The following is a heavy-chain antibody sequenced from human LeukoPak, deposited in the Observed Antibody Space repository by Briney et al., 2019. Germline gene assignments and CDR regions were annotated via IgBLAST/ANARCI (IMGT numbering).Heavy chain of an antibody. CDR2: INPKSGGT. J-gene: IGHJ4*02. V-gene: IGHV1-2*02. D-gene: IGHD7-27*01. CDR1: GYTFTSYY. CDR3: ARDRSVNWGYY. Sequence: ASVKVSCKASGYTFTSYYMHWVRQAPGQGLEWMGWINPKSGGTKYAQSFQGRVTMTRDTSISTAYMELSGLRSDDTAAYYCARDRSVNWGYYWGQGTLVTVSS.